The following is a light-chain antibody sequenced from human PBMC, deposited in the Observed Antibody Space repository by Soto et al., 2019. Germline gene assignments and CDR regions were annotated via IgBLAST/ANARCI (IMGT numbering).Light chain of an antibody. Sequence: QSALTQPPSASGSPGQSVTISCTGTSSDVGGYNYVSWYQQHPGKAPKLMIYEVSMRPSGVPDRFSGSKSANTASLTVSGLQAEDEADYYCSSYAGSNNMVFGGGTKVTVL. CDR3: SSYAGSNNMV. CDR1: SSDVGGYNY. CDR2: EVS. J-gene: IGLJ3*02. V-gene: IGLV2-8*01.